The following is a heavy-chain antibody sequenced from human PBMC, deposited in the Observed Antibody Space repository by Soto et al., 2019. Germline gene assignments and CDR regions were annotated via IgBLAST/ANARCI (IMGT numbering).Heavy chain of an antibody. CDR1: GYTFTTYQ. CDR2: IIPIFGTA. D-gene: IGHD2-21*01. J-gene: IGHJ6*03. CDR3: ARVAGPIHHYYYYMHV. V-gene: IGHV1-69*13. Sequence: SVKVSCKASGYTFTTYQMHWVRQAPGQGLEWMGGIIPIFGTANYAQKFQGRVTITADESTSTAYMELSSLRSEDTAVYYCARVAGPIHHYYYYMHVSGKATTVSVSS.